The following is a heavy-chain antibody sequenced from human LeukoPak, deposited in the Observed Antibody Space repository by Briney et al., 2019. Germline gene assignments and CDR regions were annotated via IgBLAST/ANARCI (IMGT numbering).Heavy chain of an antibody. D-gene: IGHD3-10*01. CDR1: GCSISSGYY. J-gene: IGHJ6*02. V-gene: IGHV4-38-2*02. CDR3: ARGYGSGSYYRYYYYGMDV. Sequence: SETLSLTCTVSGCSISSGYYWGWVRQPPGKGREWIGGIYHSGSTYYNPSLKRRGTISVDTSKNQFSLKVSSVTAADTAVYYCARGYGSGSYYRYYYYGMDVWGQGTTVTVSS. CDR2: IYHSGST.